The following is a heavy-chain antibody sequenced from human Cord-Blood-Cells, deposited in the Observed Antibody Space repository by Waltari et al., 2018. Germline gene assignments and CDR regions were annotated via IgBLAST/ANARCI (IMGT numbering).Heavy chain of an antibody. CDR2: IRSKANSYAT. CDR1: GFPFGGPG. D-gene: IGHD3-3*01. J-gene: IGHJ4*02. Sequence: EVQLVESGGGLVQPGGSLKVSCAASGFPFGGPGMPWVRQASGKGLEWVGRIRSKANSYATAYAASVKGRFTISRDDSKNTAYLQMNSLKTEDTAVYYCTTITIFGVAPDYWGQGTLVTVSS. V-gene: IGHV3-73*02. CDR3: TTITIFGVAPDY.